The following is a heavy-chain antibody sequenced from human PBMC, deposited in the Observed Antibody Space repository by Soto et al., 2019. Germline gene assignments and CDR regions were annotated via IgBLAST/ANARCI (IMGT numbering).Heavy chain of an antibody. Sequence: PGGSLRLSCAASGFTFSSYGMHWVRQAPGKGLEWVAVISYDGSNKYYADSVKGRFTISRDNSKNTLYLQMNSLRAEDTAVYYCAKETKTYYYDSSGYYPVDYWGQGT. V-gene: IGHV3-30*18. CDR3: AKETKTYYYDSSGYYPVDY. CDR1: GFTFSSYG. CDR2: ISYDGSNK. D-gene: IGHD3-22*01. J-gene: IGHJ4*02.